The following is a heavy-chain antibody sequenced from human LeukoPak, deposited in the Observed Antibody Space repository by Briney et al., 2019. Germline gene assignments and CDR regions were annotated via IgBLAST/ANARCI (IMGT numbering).Heavy chain of an antibody. D-gene: IGHD2-15*01. J-gene: IGHJ4*02. V-gene: IGHV3-23*01. CDR2: ISDTGNT. Sequence: PGGSLRLSCAASGFTLSSYAMSWVRQAPGKGLEWVSAISDTGNTYHADSVKGRFTISRDSSKNTLFLQMNRLRREDAAVYYCAKAPVTTCRGAFCYPFDYWGLGTLVTVSS. CDR1: GFTLSSYA. CDR3: AKAPVTTCRGAFCYPFDY.